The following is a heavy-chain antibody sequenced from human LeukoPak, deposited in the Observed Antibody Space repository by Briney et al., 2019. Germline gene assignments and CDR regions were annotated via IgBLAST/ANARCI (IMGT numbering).Heavy chain of an antibody. CDR2: IYYSGST. Sequence: PSETPSLTCTVSGGSISSNSYYWGWIRQPPGKGLEWIGSIYYSGSTNYNPSLKSRVTISVDTSKNQFSLKLSSVTAADTAVYYCARGSSGWYYFDYWGQGTLVTVSS. J-gene: IGHJ4*02. CDR3: ARGSSGWYYFDY. V-gene: IGHV4-39*07. CDR1: GGSISSNSYY. D-gene: IGHD6-19*01.